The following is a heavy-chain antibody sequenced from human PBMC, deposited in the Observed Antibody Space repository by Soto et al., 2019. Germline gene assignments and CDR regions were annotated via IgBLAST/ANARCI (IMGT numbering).Heavy chain of an antibody. J-gene: IGHJ6*02. CDR1: GGSISSSNW. D-gene: IGHD3-16*01. Sequence: QVQLQESGPGLVKPSGTLSLTCAVSGGSISSSNWWSWVRQPPGKGLEWIGGIYHSGRTNYNPSLTRQSNLSGNQLHNQVSPKTGSVTGAETAVYYCATARGGPTPLHAYDKDDWDQGTTVTVSS. CDR3: ATARGGPTPLHAYDKDD. CDR2: IYHSGRT. V-gene: IGHV4-4*02.